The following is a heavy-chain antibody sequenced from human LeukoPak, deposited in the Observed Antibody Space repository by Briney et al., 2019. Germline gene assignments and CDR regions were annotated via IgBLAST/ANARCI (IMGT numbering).Heavy chain of an antibody. CDR3: ARDPGTTATLFDY. J-gene: IGHJ4*02. CDR2: ISYDGSNK. CDR1: GFTFSSYA. Sequence: GGSLRLSCAAFGFTFSSYAMHWVRQAPGKGLEWVAVISYDGSNKYYADSVKGRFTISRDNSKNTLYLQMNSLRAEDTAVYYCARDPGTTATLFDYWGQGTLVTVSS. V-gene: IGHV3-30-3*01. D-gene: IGHD1-7*01.